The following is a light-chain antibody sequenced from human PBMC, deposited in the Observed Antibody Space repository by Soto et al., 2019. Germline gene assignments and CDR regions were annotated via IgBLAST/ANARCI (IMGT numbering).Light chain of an antibody. J-gene: IGKJ2*01. Sequence: EIVLTQSPAALSLSPGERATLSCRASQSVSNYLAWCQQRPGRAPRLLIYDASHRATGIPARFSGSGSGTDFTLTINSLEPEDFAVYYCQQRGDRPRTFGQGTKLEIK. CDR3: QQRGDRPRT. CDR2: DAS. V-gene: IGKV3-11*01. CDR1: QSVSNY.